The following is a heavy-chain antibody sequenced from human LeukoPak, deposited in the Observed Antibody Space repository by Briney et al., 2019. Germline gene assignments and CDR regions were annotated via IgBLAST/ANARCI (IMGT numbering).Heavy chain of an antibody. D-gene: IGHD4-11*01. CDR2: IKSKTDGGTT. J-gene: IGHJ4*02. V-gene: IGHV3-15*01. Sequence: GGSLRLSCAASGFTFSNAWMSWVRQAPGKGLEWVGRIKSKTDGGTTDYAAPVKGRFTISRDDSKNTLYLQMNSLKTEDTAVYYCTTVLHDNSNYAPIDYWGQGTLVTVSS. CDR1: GFTFSNAW. CDR3: TTVLHDNSNYAPIDY.